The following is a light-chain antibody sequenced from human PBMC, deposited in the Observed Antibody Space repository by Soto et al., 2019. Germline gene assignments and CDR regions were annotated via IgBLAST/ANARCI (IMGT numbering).Light chain of an antibody. CDR3: QQYGGTAHT. CDR1: LSISDNY. CDR2: GIS. Sequence: EIVLKQSPATLSLSTGERAIRSCRASLSISDNYLAWYQQKGGQVPRLLIYGISSRASGVPDRFSGSGSGTDFNITISRLDPEDFGVYDFQQYGGTAHTFGPGARLDI. J-gene: IGKJ2*01. V-gene: IGKV3-20*01.